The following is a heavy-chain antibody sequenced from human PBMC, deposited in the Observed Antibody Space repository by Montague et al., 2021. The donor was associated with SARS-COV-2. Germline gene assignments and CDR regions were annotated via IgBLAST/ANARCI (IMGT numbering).Heavy chain of an antibody. CDR2: IDRDGYEV. CDR3: ARGGRGTSYYWEY. Sequence: SLRLSWAASRFSFSSYRMTWIRQAPGKGPEWVATIDRDGYEVYYVDSVKGRFTISRDNARNSLYLQLTSLRGEDTAVYYCARGGRGTSYYWEYWGQGTLVTVSS. D-gene: IGHD2-2*01. CDR1: RFSFSSYR. J-gene: IGHJ4*02. V-gene: IGHV3-7*01.